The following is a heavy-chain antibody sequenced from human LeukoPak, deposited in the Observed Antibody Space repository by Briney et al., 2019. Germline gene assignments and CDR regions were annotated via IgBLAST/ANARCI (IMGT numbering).Heavy chain of an antibody. J-gene: IGHJ3*02. CDR2: FYYGGDT. CDR3: TSHTYQSSETPRGAVDI. D-gene: IGHD3-22*01. V-gene: IGHV4-39*01. Sequence: SETLSLTCTVSGGSISNSVYYWGWIRQPPGKGLEWIGGFYYGGDTYYNPSLKSRVTISVDTSKNHISLKLTPVTAADTAMYYCTSHTYQSSETPRGAVDIWGQGTMATVSS. CDR1: GGSISNSVYY.